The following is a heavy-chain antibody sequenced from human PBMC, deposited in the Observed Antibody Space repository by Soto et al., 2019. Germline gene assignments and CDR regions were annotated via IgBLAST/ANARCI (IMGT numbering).Heavy chain of an antibody. Sequence: KPSETLSLTCTVSGDSISSGYYYWTWIRQPPGKGLEWIGSIYYSGSTYYAPSLKSRVAISVDTSKNRFSLKLSSVTAADAAVYYCARDRLGYCTRTSCYYGMDVWGQGTTVTVSS. CDR3: ARDRLGYCTRTSCYYGMDV. CDR2: IYYSGST. CDR1: GDSISSGYYY. V-gene: IGHV4-30-4*01. J-gene: IGHJ6*02. D-gene: IGHD2-8*01.